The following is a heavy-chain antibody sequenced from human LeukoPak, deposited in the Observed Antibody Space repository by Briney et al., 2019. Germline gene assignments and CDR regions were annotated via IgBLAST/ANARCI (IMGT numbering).Heavy chain of an antibody. CDR3: ARGSGHDRVYYYGMDL. CDR2: ISGSGGST. V-gene: IGHV3-23*01. D-gene: IGHD3-10*01. Sequence: GGSLRLSCAASGFTFSSYAMSWVRQAPGKGLEWVSAISGSGGSTYYADSVKGRFTISRDNTKNLMYLQMNSLRVEDTAVYYCARGSGHDRVYYYGMDLWGQGTTVTVSS. J-gene: IGHJ6*02. CDR1: GFTFSSYA.